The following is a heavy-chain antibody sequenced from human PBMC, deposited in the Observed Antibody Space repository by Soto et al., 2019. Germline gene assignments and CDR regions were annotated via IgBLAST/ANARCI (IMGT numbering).Heavy chain of an antibody. J-gene: IGHJ4*02. CDR3: ARYRRGSGWYYLDY. CDR1: GASISSNY. D-gene: IGHD6-19*01. Sequence: QVQLQESGPGLVKPSETLSLSCTVSGASISSNYWTWIRHPPGKGLEWIGYIYDSGTTNYNPSLQRRVTISVDTSKNQFSLALTSVTAADTAVYYCARYRRGSGWYYLDYWGQGTLVTVSP. V-gene: IGHV4-59*01. CDR2: IYDSGTT.